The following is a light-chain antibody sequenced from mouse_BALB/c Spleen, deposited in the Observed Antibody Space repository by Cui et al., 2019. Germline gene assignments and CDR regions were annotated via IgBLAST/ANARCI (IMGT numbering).Light chain of an antibody. CDR2: GAS. CDR3: GQSYSYPFT. J-gene: IGKJ4*01. V-gene: IGKV6-20*01. CDR1: ENVGTY. Sequence: NIVMTQSPKSMSMSVGERVTLSCKASENVGTYVSWYQQKPDQSPKLLIYGASNRYTGVPDRFTGSGSATDFTLTISSVQAEDLADYHCGQSYSYPFTFGSGTKLEIK.